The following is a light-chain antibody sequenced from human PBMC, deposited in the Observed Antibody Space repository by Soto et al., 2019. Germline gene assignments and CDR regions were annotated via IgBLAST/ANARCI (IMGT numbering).Light chain of an antibody. J-gene: IGKJ2*01. CDR2: KVS. CDR3: MQGTHWPPYT. Sequence: DVVMTQSPLSLPVTLGQPASISCRSSQSLAYSDGNTYLNWFQQRPGQSPRRLIYKVSNRDSGVPDRFSGSGSGTDFTLKISRVEAEDVRVYFCMQGTHWPPYTVGQGTKLEFK. CDR1: QSLAYSDGNTY. V-gene: IGKV2-30*01.